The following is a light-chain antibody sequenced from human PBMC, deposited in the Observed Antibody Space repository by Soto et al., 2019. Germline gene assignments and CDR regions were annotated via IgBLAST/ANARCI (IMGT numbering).Light chain of an antibody. J-gene: IGKJ1*01. CDR1: QGISSY. CDR3: QQTNSFPRT. V-gene: IGKV1-9*01. CDR2: AAS. Sequence: IQLTQSPSSLSASVGDRVTITCRASQGISSYLAWYQQKPRKAPKLLIYAASTLQSGVPSRFSGSGSGTDFALTISSLQPEDFATYYCQQTNSFPRTFGQGTKVEI.